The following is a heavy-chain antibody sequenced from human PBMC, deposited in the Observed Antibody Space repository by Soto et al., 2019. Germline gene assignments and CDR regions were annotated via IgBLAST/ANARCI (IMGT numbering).Heavy chain of an antibody. CDR3: AKGSDPLYYFDY. J-gene: IGHJ4*02. D-gene: IGHD6-6*01. CDR2: ISYDGSNK. V-gene: IGHV3-30*18. Sequence: GGSLRLSCAASGFTFSSYGMHWVRQAPGKGLEWVAVISYDGSNKYYADSVKGRFTISRDNSKNTLYLQMNSLRAEDTAVYYCAKGSDPLYYFDYWGQGTLVTVSS. CDR1: GFTFSSYG.